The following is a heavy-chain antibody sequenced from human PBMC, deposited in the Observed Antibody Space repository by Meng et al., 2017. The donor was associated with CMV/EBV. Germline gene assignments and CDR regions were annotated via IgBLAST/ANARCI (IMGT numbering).Heavy chain of an antibody. D-gene: IGHD2-21*02. J-gene: IGHJ4*02. CDR3: ASTNCGGDCYYDF. CDR1: GYTFSNDA. CDR2: ISAGTGKT. Sequence: KAAGYTFSNDAGHWVRQAPGQRPEWMGWISAGTGKTECSQKFQGRVTITRDTSASTAYMELSSLRSEDTALYYCASTNCGGDCYYDFWGQGTLVTV. V-gene: IGHV1-3*01.